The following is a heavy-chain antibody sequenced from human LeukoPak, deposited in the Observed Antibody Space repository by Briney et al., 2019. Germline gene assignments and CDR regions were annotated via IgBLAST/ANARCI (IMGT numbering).Heavy chain of an antibody. CDR1: GFSVSSNY. J-gene: IGHJ4*02. D-gene: IGHD2-15*01. V-gene: IGHV3-66*02. CDR2: FYSGGST. CDR3: ARETSSQCSGGSCFFDY. Sequence: GGSLRLSCAASGFSVSSNYMSWVRQAPGKGLEWVSVFYSGGSTYYADSVKGRFTISRDTSKNTLYLQMNSLRVEDTAVYYCARETSSQCSGGSCFFDYWGQGTLVTVSS.